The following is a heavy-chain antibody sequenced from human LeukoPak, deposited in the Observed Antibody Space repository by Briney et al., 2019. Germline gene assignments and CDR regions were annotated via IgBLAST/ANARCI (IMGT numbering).Heavy chain of an antibody. CDR3: ARVGGALSISDY. D-gene: IGHD4/OR15-4a*01. Sequence: TLSLTCTVSGGSISSGGYYWSWIRQHPGKGLEWIGYIYYSGSTYYNPSLKSRVTISVDTSKNQFSLKLSSVTAADTAVYYCARVGGALSISDYWGQGTLVTVSS. J-gene: IGHJ4*02. CDR2: IYYSGST. CDR1: GGSISSGGYY. V-gene: IGHV4-31*03.